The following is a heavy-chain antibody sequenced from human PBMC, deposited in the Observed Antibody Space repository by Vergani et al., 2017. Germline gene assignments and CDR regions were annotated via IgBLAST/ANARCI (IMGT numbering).Heavy chain of an antibody. Sequence: EVQLVESGGGLVKPGGSLRLSCAASGFTFSSYRMNWVRQAPGKGLEWVSSISSSSSYIYYADSVKGRFTISRDNAKNSLYLQMSSLRAEDTAVYYCARVPSGYSYYYYYYYMDVWGKGTTVTVSS. CDR2: ISSSSSYI. J-gene: IGHJ6*03. V-gene: IGHV3-21*06. D-gene: IGHD3-3*01. CDR1: GFTFSSYR. CDR3: ARVPSGYSYYYYYYYMDV.